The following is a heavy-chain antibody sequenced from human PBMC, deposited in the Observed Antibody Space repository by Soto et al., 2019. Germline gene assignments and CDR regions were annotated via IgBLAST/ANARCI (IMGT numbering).Heavy chain of an antibody. D-gene: IGHD1-26*01. CDR2: ISAKNGDT. Sequence: QVHLVQSGAELKKPGASVRVSCKASGYSFTRNGISWVRQAPGQGLVWMGWISAKNGDTNYAQKFQGRVIMTTDTSTITAYMELRSLTSDATAVYYCVRDRASDTCTVSDVWGPGTTVTVA. CDR1: GYSFTRNG. V-gene: IGHV1-18*01. J-gene: IGHJ6*02. CDR3: VRDRASDTCTVSDV.